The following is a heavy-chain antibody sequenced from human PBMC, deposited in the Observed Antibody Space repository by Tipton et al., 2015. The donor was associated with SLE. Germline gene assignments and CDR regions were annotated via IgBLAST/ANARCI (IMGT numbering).Heavy chain of an antibody. J-gene: IGHJ4*02. CDR3: ASLPLRPPFDC. CDR2: MNHSGST. CDR1: GGSFTGYY. V-gene: IGHV4-34*01. Sequence: TLSLTCAVYGGSFTGYYWRWFPQPPRNGLEGFGGMNHSGSTNYNPSLKSRATISVDTSKNQFSLKLSSVTAADTAVYYCASLPLRPPFDCCGQGTLVTVCS.